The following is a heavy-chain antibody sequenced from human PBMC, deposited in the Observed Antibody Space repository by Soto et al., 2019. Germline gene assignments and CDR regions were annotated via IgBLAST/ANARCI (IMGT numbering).Heavy chain of an antibody. D-gene: IGHD5-18*01. CDR1: GGTFSSYA. V-gene: IGHV1-69*06. CDR3: ASDCVDTAMVPIS. CDR2: IIPIFGTA. Sequence: SVKVSCKASGGTFSSYAISWVRQAPGQGLEWMGGIIPIFGTANYAQKFQGRVTITADKSTSTAYMELSSLRSEDTAVYYCASDCVDTAMVPISWGQGTLVTVSA. J-gene: IGHJ5*02.